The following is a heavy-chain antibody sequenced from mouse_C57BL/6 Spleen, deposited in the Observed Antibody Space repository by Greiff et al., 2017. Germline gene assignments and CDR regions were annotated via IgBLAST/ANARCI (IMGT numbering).Heavy chain of an antibody. CDR2: IYPSDSET. CDR3: AMDYYDYDGGFAY. D-gene: IGHD2-4*01. CDR1: GYTFTSYW. V-gene: IGHV1-61*01. J-gene: IGHJ3*01. Sequence: QVQLQQPGAELVRPGSSVKLSCKASGYTFTSYWMDWVKQRPGQGLEWIGNIYPSDSETHYNQKFKDKATLTVDKSSSTAYMQLSSLTSEDSAVYYCAMDYYDYDGGFAYWGQGTLVTVSA.